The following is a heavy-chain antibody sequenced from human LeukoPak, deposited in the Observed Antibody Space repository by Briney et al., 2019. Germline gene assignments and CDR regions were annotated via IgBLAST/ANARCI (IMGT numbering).Heavy chain of an antibody. CDR1: GYTFTSYA. Sequence: WASVKVSCKASGYTFTSYAMNWARQAPGQGLEWMGWINTNTGNPTYAQGFTGRFVFSLDTSVSTAYLQISSLKAEDTAVYYCARVGSGYDSKTFDYWGQGTLVTVSS. D-gene: IGHD5-12*01. J-gene: IGHJ4*02. CDR3: ARVGSGYDSKTFDY. CDR2: INTNTGNP. V-gene: IGHV7-4-1*02.